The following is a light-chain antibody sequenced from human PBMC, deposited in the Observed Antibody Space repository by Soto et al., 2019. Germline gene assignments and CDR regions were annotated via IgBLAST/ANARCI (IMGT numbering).Light chain of an antibody. V-gene: IGKV1-39*01. CDR1: QSIFNY. J-gene: IGKJ2*01. CDR2: AVS. Sequence: DIHMTQSPSSLSASVGDRVTITCRSSQSIFNYLNWYQQKPGKAPEVLIYAVSSLQIGVPSRFAGSGSGTDFTLTITDLRPEDSATYYCQQTYSELVYTFGRGTKLEIK. CDR3: QQTYSELVYT.